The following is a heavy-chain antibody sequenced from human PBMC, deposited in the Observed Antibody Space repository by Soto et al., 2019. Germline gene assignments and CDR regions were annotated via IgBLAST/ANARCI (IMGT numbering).Heavy chain of an antibody. V-gene: IGHV3-30-3*01. Sequence: QVQLVESGGGVVQPGRSLRLSCAASGFTFSSYAMHWVRQAPGKGLEWVAVISYDGSNKYYADSVKGRFTISRDNSKNTLYLQMNSLRAEDTAVFYCARGYCSSISCYLTYFDYCGQGTLVTVSS. J-gene: IGHJ4*02. D-gene: IGHD2-2*03. CDR3: ARGYCSSISCYLTYFDY. CDR1: GFTFSSYA. CDR2: ISYDGSNK.